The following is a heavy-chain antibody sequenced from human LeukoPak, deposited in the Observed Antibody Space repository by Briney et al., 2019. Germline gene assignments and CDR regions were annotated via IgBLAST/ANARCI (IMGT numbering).Heavy chain of an antibody. CDR3: ARANMVRGVGSFFDRNWFDP. D-gene: IGHD3-10*01. Sequence: ASVKVSCKLSGNTLTEFSMHWVRQAPGKGLEWMGGFDPEDGKTIYAQKFQGRVTMTEDTSTDTAYMELSSLRSEDTAVYYCARANMVRGVGSFFDRNWFDPWGQGTLVTVSS. V-gene: IGHV1-24*01. CDR1: GNTLTEFS. J-gene: IGHJ5*02. CDR2: FDPEDGKT.